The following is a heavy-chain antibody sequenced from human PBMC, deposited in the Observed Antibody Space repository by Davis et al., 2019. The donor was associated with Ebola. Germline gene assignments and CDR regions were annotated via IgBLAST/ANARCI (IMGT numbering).Heavy chain of an antibody. D-gene: IGHD1-26*01. J-gene: IGHJ4*02. Sequence: ASVKVSCKASGYTFTGYYMHWVRQAPGQGLAWMGWINPNSGGTNYAQKFQGRVTMTRDTSISTAYMELSRMRSDDTAVYYCASARGSGSYYNFDYWGQGTLVTVSS. CDR3: ASARGSGSYYNFDY. CDR2: INPNSGGT. V-gene: IGHV1-2*02. CDR1: GYTFTGYY.